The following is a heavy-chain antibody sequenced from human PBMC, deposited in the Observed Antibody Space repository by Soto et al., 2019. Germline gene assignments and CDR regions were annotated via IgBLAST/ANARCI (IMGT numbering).Heavy chain of an antibody. CDR1: GGTFSSYA. D-gene: IGHD3-10*01. J-gene: IGHJ3*02. CDR3: ARGGLGYVGEDSAFDI. V-gene: IGHV1-69*13. Sequence: AASVKVSCKASGGTFSSYAISWVRQAPGQGLEWMGGIIPIFGTANYAQKFQGRVTITADESTSTAYMELSSLRSEDTAVYYCARGGLGYVGEDSAFDIWGQGTMVTVSS. CDR2: IIPIFGTA.